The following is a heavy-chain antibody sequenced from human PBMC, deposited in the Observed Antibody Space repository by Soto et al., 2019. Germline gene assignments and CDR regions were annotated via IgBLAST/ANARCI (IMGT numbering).Heavy chain of an antibody. CDR1: GGAITTTKYF. CDR3: ASLQVPGSFDY. CDR2: IFYTGSP. V-gene: IGHV4-39*01. Sequence: SETLSLTCSVSGGAITTTKYFWSWVRQTPGKGLEWIANIFYTGSPYNSPSLRSRATISVDTSKNQFALKLRSVTAADTPMYYCASLQVPGSFDYWGQGILVTVSS. J-gene: IGHJ4*02. D-gene: IGHD2-15*01.